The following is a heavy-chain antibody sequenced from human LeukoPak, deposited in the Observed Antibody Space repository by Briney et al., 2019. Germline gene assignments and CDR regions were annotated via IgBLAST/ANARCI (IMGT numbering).Heavy chain of an antibody. Sequence: PGGSLRLSCVVSGFTFSDYWMHWVRQTPGKGLVWVSRINSDGSNTNYAGSVKGRFTISRDNAKNTLYLQMNSLRAEDTAVYYCAGESPRLHYFDYWGQGTLVTVSS. CDR2: INSDGSNT. J-gene: IGHJ4*02. CDR3: AGESPRLHYFDY. D-gene: IGHD5-12*01. CDR1: GFTFSDYW. V-gene: IGHV3-74*01.